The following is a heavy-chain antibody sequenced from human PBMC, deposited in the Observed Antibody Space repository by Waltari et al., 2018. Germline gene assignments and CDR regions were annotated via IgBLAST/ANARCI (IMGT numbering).Heavy chain of an antibody. CDR3: ARPADYYYDSSGYYFHAFDI. J-gene: IGHJ3*02. CDR1: GGTFSSYA. Sequence: QVQLVQSGAEVKKPGSSVKVSCKASGGTFSSYAISWVRQAPGQGLEWMGGIIPILGIANYAQKSQGRVTITADESTSTAYMELSSLRSEDTAVYYCARPADYYYDSSGYYFHAFDIWGQGTMVTVSS. CDR2: IIPILGIA. D-gene: IGHD3-22*01. V-gene: IGHV1-69*04.